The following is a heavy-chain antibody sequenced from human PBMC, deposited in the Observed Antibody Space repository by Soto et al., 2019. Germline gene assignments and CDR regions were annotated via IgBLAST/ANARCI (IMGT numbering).Heavy chain of an antibody. D-gene: IGHD5-18*01. CDR1: GFTFSSYG. V-gene: IGHV3-30*18. CDR2: ISYDGSNK. Sequence: GGSLRLSCAASGFTFSSYGMHWVRQAPGKGLEWVAVISYDGSNKYYADSVKGRFTISRDNSKNTLYLQMNSLRAEDTAVYYCAKELGTAKNLYGMDVRGQGTKVTVSS. J-gene: IGHJ6*02. CDR3: AKELGTAKNLYGMDV.